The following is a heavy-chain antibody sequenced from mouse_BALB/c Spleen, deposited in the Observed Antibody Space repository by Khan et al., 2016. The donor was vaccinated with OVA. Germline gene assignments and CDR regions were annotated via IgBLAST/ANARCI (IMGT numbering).Heavy chain of an antibody. V-gene: IGHV9-3-1*01. CDR1: GYVFTKFG. D-gene: IGHD6-2*01. CDR3: ARPPVFSYDMGY. J-gene: IGHJ4*01. CDR2: INTYTGEA. Sequence: QIQLVQSGPELKKPGETVKISCKASGYVFTKFGMNWVKQAPGKGLKWMGWINTYTGEATYADDFTGRFAFSLDTSASTAYLQINNLKNEDTATSFYARPPVFSYDMGYWGQGTSVTVSS.